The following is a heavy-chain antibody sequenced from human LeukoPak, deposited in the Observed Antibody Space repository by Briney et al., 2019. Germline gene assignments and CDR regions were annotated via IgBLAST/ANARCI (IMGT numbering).Heavy chain of an antibody. CDR1: GGSISSGDYY. V-gene: IGHV4-30-4*08. D-gene: IGHD3-3*01. J-gene: IGHJ4*02. CDR2: IYYSGST. Sequence: PSETLSLTCTVSGGSISSGDYYWSWIRQPPWKGLEWIGYIYYSGSTYYNPSLKSRVTISVDTSKNQFSLKLSSVTAADTAVYYCARTPILERLGTDYWGQGTLVTVSS. CDR3: ARTPILERLGTDY.